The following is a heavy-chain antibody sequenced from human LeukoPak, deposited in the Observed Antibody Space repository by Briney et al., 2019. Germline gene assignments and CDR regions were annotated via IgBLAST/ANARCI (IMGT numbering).Heavy chain of an antibody. Sequence: VKVSCKASGGTFSSYAISWVRQAPGQGLEWMGGIIPIFGTANYAQKFQGRVTITADESTSTAYMKLSSLRSEDTAVYYCAVENGYSSGWGSFDFWGQGTLVTVSS. CDR3: AVENGYSSGWGSFDF. D-gene: IGHD6-19*01. J-gene: IGHJ4*02. CDR2: IIPIFGTA. CDR1: GGTFSSYA. V-gene: IGHV1-69*13.